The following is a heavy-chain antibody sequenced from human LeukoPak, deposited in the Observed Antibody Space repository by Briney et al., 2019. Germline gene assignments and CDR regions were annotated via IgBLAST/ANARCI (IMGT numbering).Heavy chain of an antibody. CDR1: GFTFSSYE. J-gene: IGHJ6*04. Sequence: GGSLRLSCAASGFTFSSYEMNWVRQAPGQGLEWVAYISSTGNTVHYAGSVKGRFTISRDNAKNSLYLQMNRLRAEDTAVYYCTKETPQMGVWGKGTTVTVSS. V-gene: IGHV3-48*03. D-gene: IGHD2-15*01. CDR2: ISSTGNTV. CDR3: TKETPQMGV.